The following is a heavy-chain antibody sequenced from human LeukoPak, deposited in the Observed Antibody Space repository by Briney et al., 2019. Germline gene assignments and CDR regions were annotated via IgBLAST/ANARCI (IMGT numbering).Heavy chain of an antibody. CDR1: GFTFSSYA. CDR2: ISYDGSNK. CDR3: ARGRRGLWFGELLYIHYFDY. Sequence: PGGSLRLSCAASGFTFSSYAMHWVRQALGKGLEWVAVISYDGSNKYYADSVKGRFTISRDNSKNTLYLQMNSLRAEDTAVYYCARGRRGLWFGELLYIHYFDYWGQGTLVTVSS. J-gene: IGHJ4*02. D-gene: IGHD3-10*01. V-gene: IGHV3-30*04.